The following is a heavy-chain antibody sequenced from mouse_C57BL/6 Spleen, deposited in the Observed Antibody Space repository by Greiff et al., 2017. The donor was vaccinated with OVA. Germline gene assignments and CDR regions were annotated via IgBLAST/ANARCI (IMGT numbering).Heavy chain of an antibody. J-gene: IGHJ4*01. CDR1: GYTFTDYY. CDR3: ARSGGNYVDYAMDY. Sequence: VQLQQSGPELVKPGASVKISCKASGYTFTDYYMNWVKQSHGKSLEWIGDINPNNGGTSYNQKFKGKATLTVDTSSSTASMELRRLTSEDSAVDYCARSGGNYVDYAMDYWGQGTSVTVSS. D-gene: IGHD2-1*01. V-gene: IGHV1-26*01. CDR2: INPNNGGT.